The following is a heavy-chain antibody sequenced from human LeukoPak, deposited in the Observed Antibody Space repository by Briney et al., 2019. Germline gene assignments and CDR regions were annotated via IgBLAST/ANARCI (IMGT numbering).Heavy chain of an antibody. V-gene: IGHV3-48*01. J-gene: IGHJ4*02. CDR3: ARVFIGDYGDYQFDY. CDR2: ISSSSSTI. Sequence: GGSLRLSCAASGFTFSSYSMNWVRQAPGKGLEWVSYISSSSSTIYYADSVKGRFTISRDNAKNSLYLQMNSLRAEDAAVYYCARVFIGDYGDYQFDYWGQGTLVTASS. CDR1: GFTFSSYS. D-gene: IGHD4-17*01.